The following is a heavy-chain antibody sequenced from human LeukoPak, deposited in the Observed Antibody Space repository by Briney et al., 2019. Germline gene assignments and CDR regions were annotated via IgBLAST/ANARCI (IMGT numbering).Heavy chain of an antibody. Sequence: ASVKVSCTASGYTFTGYYIHWVRQAPGQGLEWMGWINPKSGDTNYAQKFQDRVTLTRDTSISTAYMELTDLRSDDTAVYYCARPNGDYYNWFDPWGQGTLVTVSS. V-gene: IGHV1-2*02. CDR3: ARPNGDYYNWFDP. CDR1: GYTFTGYY. CDR2: INPKSGDT. J-gene: IGHJ5*02. D-gene: IGHD4-17*01.